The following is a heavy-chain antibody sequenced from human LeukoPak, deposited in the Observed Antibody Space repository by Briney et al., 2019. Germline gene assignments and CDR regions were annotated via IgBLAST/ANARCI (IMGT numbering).Heavy chain of an antibody. CDR2: THFSGTT. D-gene: IGHD2-2*01. V-gene: IGHV4-59*12. J-gene: IGHJ4*02. Sequence: SETLSLTCTVSGGSISSYYWSWIRQPPGKGLEWIGYTHFSGTTNYNPSLKSRVTIAADTSKNEFSLKLRSVTAADTAVYYCARGSFEYCSSTSCNFDYWGQGTLVTVSS. CDR1: GGSISSYY. CDR3: ARGSFEYCSSTSCNFDY.